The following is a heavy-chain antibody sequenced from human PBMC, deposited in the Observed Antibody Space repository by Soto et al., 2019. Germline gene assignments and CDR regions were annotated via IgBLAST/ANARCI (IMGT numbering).Heavy chain of an antibody. CDR3: VRNWRYYGGDYYYGMDA. V-gene: IGHV2-5*02. D-gene: IGHD3-10*01. CDR2: IYWDDDE. J-gene: IGHJ6*02. CDR1: GFSLNTGGVG. Sequence: ITLKESGPTLVKPTQTLTLTCTFSGFSLNTGGVGVGWVRQPRGKAMEWLALIYWDDDERYRPSLRSRLNITKDTINNPVVLTMTNMDPDDTATYYCVRNWRYYGGDYYYGMDAWGQGTTVTVSS.